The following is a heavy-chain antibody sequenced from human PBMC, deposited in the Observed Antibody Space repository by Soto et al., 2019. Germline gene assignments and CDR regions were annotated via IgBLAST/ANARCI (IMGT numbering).Heavy chain of an antibody. CDR1: GGSISSSSYY. V-gene: IGHV4-39*01. J-gene: IGHJ3*02. CDR3: ARPWFSSGWYYDAFDI. CDR2: IYYSGST. Sequence: PSETLSLTCTVSGGSISSSSYYWGWIRQPPGKGLEWIGSIYYSGSTYYNPSLKSRVTISVDTSKNQFSLKLSSVTAADTAVYYXARPWFSSGWYYDAFDIWGQGTMVTVSS. D-gene: IGHD6-19*01.